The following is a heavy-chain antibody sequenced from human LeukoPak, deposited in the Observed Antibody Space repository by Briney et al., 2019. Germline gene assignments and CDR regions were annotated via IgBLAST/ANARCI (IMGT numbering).Heavy chain of an antibody. J-gene: IGHJ4*02. V-gene: IGHV1-18*01. Sequence: ASVKVSCKASGYTFTSYGISWVRQAPGQGLEWMGWISAYNGNTNYAQKLQGRVTMTTDTPTSTAYMELRSLRSGDTAVYYCARVIYYDSSGYYAPADYWGQGTLVTVSS. CDR2: ISAYNGNT. D-gene: IGHD3-22*01. CDR3: ARVIYYDSSGYYAPADY. CDR1: GYTFTSYG.